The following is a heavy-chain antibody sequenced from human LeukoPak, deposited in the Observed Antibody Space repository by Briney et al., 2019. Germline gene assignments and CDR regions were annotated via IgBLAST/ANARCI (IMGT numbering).Heavy chain of an antibody. J-gene: IGHJ4*02. CDR2: IHSSGNT. CDR1: GYSISSGYY. V-gene: IGHV4-38-2*02. Sequence: SETLSLTCTVSGYSISSGYYWGWIRQPPGKRLEWVASIHSSGNTYYSPTLKSRVTISVDTSKNQFSLNLTSVTAADAAVYYCAKSSSWYDKSVVDWGQGTLVTVSS. D-gene: IGHD6-13*01. CDR3: AKSSSWYDKSVVD.